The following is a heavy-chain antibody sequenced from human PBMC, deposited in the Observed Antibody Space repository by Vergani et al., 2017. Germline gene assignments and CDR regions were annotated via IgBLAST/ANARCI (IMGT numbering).Heavy chain of an antibody. Sequence: QVQLQQWGAGLLKPSETLSLTCTVSGGSISSYYWSWIRQPAGKGLEWIGRIYTSGSTNYNPSLKSRVTMSVDTSKNQFSLKLSSVTAADTAVYYCAREIYDSSGPDNDAFDIWGQGTMVTVSS. CDR2: IYTSGST. D-gene: IGHD3-22*01. CDR3: AREIYDSSGPDNDAFDI. V-gene: IGHV4-59*10. CDR1: GGSISSYY. J-gene: IGHJ3*02.